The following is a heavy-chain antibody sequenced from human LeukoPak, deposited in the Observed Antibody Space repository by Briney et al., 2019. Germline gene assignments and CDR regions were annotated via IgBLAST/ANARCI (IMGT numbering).Heavy chain of an antibody. CDR2: IIPIFGTA. V-gene: IGHV1-69*13. Sequence: GASVKVSCKAYGGTFSSYAISWVRQAPGQGLEWMGGIIPIFGTANYAQKFQGRVTITADESTSTAYMELSSLRSEDTAVYYCATINPEYVDYYGMDVWGQGTTVTVSS. CDR3: ATINPEYVDYYGMDV. J-gene: IGHJ6*02. CDR1: GGTFSSYA. D-gene: IGHD2-21*01.